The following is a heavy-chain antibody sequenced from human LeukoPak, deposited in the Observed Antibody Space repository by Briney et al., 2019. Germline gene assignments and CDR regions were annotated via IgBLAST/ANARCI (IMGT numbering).Heavy chain of an antibody. D-gene: IGHD1-26*01. CDR2: ISYDGNNK. J-gene: IGHJ6*02. CDR3: ARDRESPYSGSYYYYYGMDV. V-gene: IGHV3-30*03. Sequence: PGRSLRLSCAASGFSFSNYVMYWVRQAPRKGLEWVAVISYDGNNKYYADSVKGRFTISRDNSKNTLYLQMSSLRGEDTAVYYCARDRESPYSGSYYYYYGMDVWGQGTTVTVSS. CDR1: GFSFSNYV.